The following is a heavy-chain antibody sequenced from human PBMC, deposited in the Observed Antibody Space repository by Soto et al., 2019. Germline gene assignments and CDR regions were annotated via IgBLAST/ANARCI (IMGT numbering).Heavy chain of an antibody. CDR3: ARGGGIVVVITS. CDR2: ISGSGGST. Sequence: EVQLLESGGGLVQPGGSLRLSCAASGFTFSSYAMSWVRQAPGKGLEWVSAISGSGGSTYYADSVKGRFTISRDNSKNTLYLQMISLRAEDTAVYYCARGGGIVVVITSWGQGTLVTVSS. D-gene: IGHD3-22*01. J-gene: IGHJ4*02. V-gene: IGHV3-23*01. CDR1: GFTFSSYA.